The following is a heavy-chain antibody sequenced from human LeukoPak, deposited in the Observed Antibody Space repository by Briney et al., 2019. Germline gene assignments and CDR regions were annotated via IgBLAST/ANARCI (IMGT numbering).Heavy chain of an antibody. V-gene: IGHV4-39*07. CDR2: INHSGST. Sequence: SETLSLTCTVSGGSISSSSYYWSWLRQPPGTGLEWIGQINHSGSTNYNPSLKSRVTISVDTSKNQFSLKLSSVTAADTAVYYCARGGPMTTVTTNFDYWGQGTLVTVSS. D-gene: IGHD4-17*01. CDR1: GGSISSSSYY. CDR3: ARGGPMTTVTTNFDY. J-gene: IGHJ4*02.